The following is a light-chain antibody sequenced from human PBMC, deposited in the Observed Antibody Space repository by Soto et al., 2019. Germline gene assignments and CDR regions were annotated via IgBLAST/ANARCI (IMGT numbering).Light chain of an antibody. CDR3: QQYNIWPLGT. J-gene: IGKJ1*01. Sequence: EIVLTQSRASLSVSAGERSIIASRASESVSSNLAWYQQKPGQAPRLLIYAASTRATDVPARFSGGGSETESTLTISSLQSEDFAVYFCQQYNIWPLGTCGQGTKVEIK. CDR2: AAS. CDR1: ESVSSN. V-gene: IGKV3-15*01.